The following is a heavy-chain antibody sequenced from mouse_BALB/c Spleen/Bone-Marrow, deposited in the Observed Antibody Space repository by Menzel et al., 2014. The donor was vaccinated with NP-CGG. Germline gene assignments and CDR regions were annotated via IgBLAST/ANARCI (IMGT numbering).Heavy chain of an antibody. D-gene: IGHD1-1*01. J-gene: IGHJ2*01. Sequence: EVKLMESGGGLVQPGGSRKLSCAASGFTFSDYGMAWVRQAPGKGPEWVAFISNLAYSIYYTDTATSRFTISRENAKNTLYLEMSSLRSEDTAMYYCARALAYGSSFDYWGQGTTLTVSS. CDR2: ISNLAYSI. CDR1: GFTFSDYG. V-gene: IGHV5-15*02. CDR3: ARALAYGSSFDY.